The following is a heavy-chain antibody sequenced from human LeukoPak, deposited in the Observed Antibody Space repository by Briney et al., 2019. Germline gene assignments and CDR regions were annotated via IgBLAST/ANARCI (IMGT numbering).Heavy chain of an antibody. D-gene: IGHD3-9*01. V-gene: IGHV3-7*01. CDR1: GFTFSSYW. Sequence: AGGSLRLSCAASGFTFSSYWMSWVRQAPGKGLEWVANIKQDGSEKYYVDSVKGRFTISRDNAKNSLYLQMNSLRAEDTAVYHCARDAVLRYSLTHAFDIWGQGTMVTVSS. J-gene: IGHJ3*02. CDR2: IKQDGSEK. CDR3: ARDAVLRYSLTHAFDI.